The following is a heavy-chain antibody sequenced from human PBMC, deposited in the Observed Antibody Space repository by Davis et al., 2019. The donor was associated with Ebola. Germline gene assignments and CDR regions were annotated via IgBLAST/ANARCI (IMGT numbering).Heavy chain of an antibody. V-gene: IGHV1-3*01. Sequence: ASVKVSCKASGFTFTTYTMDWVRQAPGQSLEWIGKINAGNGYADYSQRFQGRVTIARDTSATTTYMELSALRSEDTAMYYCTRWNYASDNWGQGTLVTVSS. D-gene: IGHD1-7*01. CDR3: TRWNYASDN. CDR2: INAGNGYA. J-gene: IGHJ4*02. CDR1: GFTFTTYT.